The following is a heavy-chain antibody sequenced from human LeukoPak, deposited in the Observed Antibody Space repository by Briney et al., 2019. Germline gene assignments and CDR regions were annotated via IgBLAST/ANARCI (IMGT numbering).Heavy chain of an antibody. CDR2: IKQDGSEK. Sequence: PGGSLRLSCAASGVTFSSDWMSWVRQAPGKGLEWVANIKQDGSEKYYVDSVKCRFTISRDNAKNSLYLQMNSLRAEDTAVYYCASSWIQLWTFDPWGQGTLVTVSS. V-gene: IGHV3-7*01. D-gene: IGHD5-18*01. CDR3: ASSWIQLWTFDP. J-gene: IGHJ5*02. CDR1: GVTFSSDW.